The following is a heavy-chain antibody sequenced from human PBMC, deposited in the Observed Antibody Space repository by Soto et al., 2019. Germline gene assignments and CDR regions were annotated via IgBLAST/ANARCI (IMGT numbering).Heavy chain of an antibody. CDR1: GYTFTNFG. J-gene: IGHJ4*02. CDR3: ARDKLMPIFGVLMGGFDL. V-gene: IGHV1-18*01. D-gene: IGHD3-3*01. CDR2: ISGHNGNT. Sequence: QVQLVQSGSEVKKPGASVKVSCKASGYTFTNFGISWLRQAPGQGLEWMGWISGHNGNTEYAQKVRGRLTMTTDICTNTAYMELKSLRSDDTAVYYCARDKLMPIFGVLMGGFDLWGQGTLVPVSS.